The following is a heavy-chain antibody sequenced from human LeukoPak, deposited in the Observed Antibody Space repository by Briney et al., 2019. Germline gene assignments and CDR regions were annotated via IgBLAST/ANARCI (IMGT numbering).Heavy chain of an antibody. Sequence: SSETLSLTXTVSGGPISSYYWSWIRQPPGKGLEWIGYIYYSGSTNYNPSLKSRVTISVDTSKNQFSLKLSSVTAADTAVYYCARGLGYDFWSGYYTGPFDCWGQGTLVTVSS. CDR2: IYYSGST. J-gene: IGHJ4*02. V-gene: IGHV4-59*01. CDR1: GGPISSYY. CDR3: ARGLGYDFWSGYYTGPFDC. D-gene: IGHD3-3*01.